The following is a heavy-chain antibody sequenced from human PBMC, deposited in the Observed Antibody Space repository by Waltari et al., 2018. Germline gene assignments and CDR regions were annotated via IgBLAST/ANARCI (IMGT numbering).Heavy chain of an antibody. V-gene: IGHV4-38-2*01. CDR3: AAIAARHWYFDL. J-gene: IGHJ2*01. CDR2: IYHSGST. D-gene: IGHD6-6*01. Sequence: QVQLQESAPGLVKPSETLSLTCAVSGYSISSGYYWGWIRQPPGKGLEWIGSIYHSGSTYYNPSLKSRVTISVDTSKNQFSLKLSSVTAADTAVYYCAAIAARHWYFDLWGRGTLVTVSS. CDR1: GYSISSGYY.